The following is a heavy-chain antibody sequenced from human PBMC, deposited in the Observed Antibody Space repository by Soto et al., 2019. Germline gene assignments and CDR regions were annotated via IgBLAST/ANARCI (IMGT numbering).Heavy chain of an antibody. CDR2: INAGNGNT. CDR1: GYTFTSYA. D-gene: IGHD2-15*01. Sequence: ASVKVSCKASGYTFTSYAMHWVRQAPGQRLEWMGWINAGNGNTKYSQKFQGRVTITRDTSASTAYMELSSLRSEDTAVYYCAREDGKVVRSGAFEIWGQGTMVTVSS. CDR3: AREDGKVVRSGAFEI. J-gene: IGHJ3*02. V-gene: IGHV1-3*01.